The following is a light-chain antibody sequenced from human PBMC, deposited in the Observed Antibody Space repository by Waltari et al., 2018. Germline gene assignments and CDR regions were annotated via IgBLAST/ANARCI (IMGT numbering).Light chain of an antibody. Sequence: QSALTQPPSVSGSPGQSVTISCTGTRSDVGSYNRVSWHRQPPGAAPKVWIYEVSNRPSGVPDRFSGSKSGNVASLTISGLQAEDEADYYCSSFTSSNTWVFGGGTKLTVL. J-gene: IGLJ3*02. CDR2: EVS. CDR3: SSFTSSNTWV. CDR1: RSDVGSYNR. V-gene: IGLV2-18*02.